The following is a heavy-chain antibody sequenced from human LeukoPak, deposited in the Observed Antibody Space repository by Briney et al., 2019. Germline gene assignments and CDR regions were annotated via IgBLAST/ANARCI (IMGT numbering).Heavy chain of an antibody. CDR1: AFTFSAYG. D-gene: IGHD2-15*01. CDR2: IRFDGVDK. J-gene: IGHJ4*02. Sequence: PGGSLRLSCAASAFTFSAYGMHWVRQTPGRGLEWVAFIRFDGVDKYYADSVKGRFTISRDNSKNMLYLQMNSLRAEDTAVYYCAKAGGTKEYYFDYWGQGTLVTVSS. CDR3: AKAGGTKEYYFDY. V-gene: IGHV3-30*02.